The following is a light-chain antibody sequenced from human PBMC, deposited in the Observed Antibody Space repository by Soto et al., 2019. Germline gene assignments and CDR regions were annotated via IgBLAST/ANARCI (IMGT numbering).Light chain of an antibody. CDR3: QQRSTPLT. Sequence: EIVLTQSPATLSLSPGERATLSCRVSQSVSSYLAWYQQKPGQAPRLLIYDASNRATGIPARFSGSGSGTDFTLTISSLEPEDFAVYYCQQRSTPLTFGGGTKVEIK. V-gene: IGKV3-11*01. CDR2: DAS. CDR1: QSVSSY. J-gene: IGKJ4*01.